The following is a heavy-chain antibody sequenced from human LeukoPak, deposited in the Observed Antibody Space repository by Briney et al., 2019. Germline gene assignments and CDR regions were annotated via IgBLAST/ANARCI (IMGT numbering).Heavy chain of an antibody. CDR1: GGSFSGYY. D-gene: IGHD5-12*01. V-gene: IGHV4-34*01. CDR2: INHSGST. Sequence: SETLSLTFAVYGGSFSGYYWSWIRQPPGKGLEGIGEINHSGSTNYNPSLKSRVTISVDTSKNQFSLKLSSVTAADTAVYYCARGLRYSGYDYIPFDYWGQGTLVTVSS. J-gene: IGHJ4*02. CDR3: ARGLRYSGYDYIPFDY.